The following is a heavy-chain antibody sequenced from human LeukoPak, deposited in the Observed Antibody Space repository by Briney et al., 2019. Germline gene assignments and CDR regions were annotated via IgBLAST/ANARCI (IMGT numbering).Heavy chain of an antibody. CDR2: IYYSGST. Sequence: PSETLSLTCTASGGSISSYDWSWIRQPPGKGLEWIGYIYYSGSTNYNPSLKSRVTISVDTSKNQFSLKLSSVTAADTAVYYCAREGYYDSSGYREAFDIWGQGTMVTVSS. CDR1: GGSISSYD. V-gene: IGHV4-59*01. J-gene: IGHJ3*02. D-gene: IGHD3-22*01. CDR3: AREGYYDSSGYREAFDI.